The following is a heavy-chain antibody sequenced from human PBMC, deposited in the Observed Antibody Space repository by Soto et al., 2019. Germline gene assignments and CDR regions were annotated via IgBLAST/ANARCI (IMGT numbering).Heavy chain of an antibody. CDR1: GFTFSSYG. CDR2: IWHDGRTK. J-gene: IGHJ5*02. V-gene: IGHV3-33*01. D-gene: IGHD1-1*01. CDR3: ARGQGGYYNWFDT. Sequence: QVQLVESGGGVVQPGRSLRLSCAASGFTFSSYGMHWVRQAPGKGLAWVAVIWHDGRTKYYADSVKGRFTTSRDNSKNTLYLQMDSLRAEDTSVYYCARGQGGYYNWFDTWGQGTLVTVSS.